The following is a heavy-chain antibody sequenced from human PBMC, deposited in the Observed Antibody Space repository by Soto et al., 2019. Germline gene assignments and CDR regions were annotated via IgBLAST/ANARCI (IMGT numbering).Heavy chain of an antibody. D-gene: IGHD4-4*01. CDR2: ISWNSGSI. V-gene: IGHV3-9*01. CDR1: GFTFDDYA. CDR3: AKGRDYSNYVGGAFDI. J-gene: IGHJ3*02. Sequence: GGPLRLSCAASGFTFDDYAMHWVRQAPGKGLEWVSGISWNSGSIGYADSVKGRFTISRDNAKNSLYLQMNSLRAEDTALYYCAKGRDYSNYVGGAFDIWGQGTMVTVSS.